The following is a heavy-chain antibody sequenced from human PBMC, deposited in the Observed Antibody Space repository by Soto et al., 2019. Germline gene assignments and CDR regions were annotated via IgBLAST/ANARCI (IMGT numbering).Heavy chain of an antibody. CDR3: ARDGGRHSGGIDY. D-gene: IGHD1-26*01. V-gene: IGHV1-69*01. CDR1: GGTFSSYS. J-gene: IGHJ4*02. CDR2: IIPIFGTA. Sequence: QVQRVQSGAEVKKPGSSVKVSCKASGGTFSSYSINWVRQAPGQGLEWMGEIIPIFGTANYAQKLQGRVTITADESTSTAYMELSSLRSEDTAVYYCARDGGRHSGGIDYWGQGTLVTVSS.